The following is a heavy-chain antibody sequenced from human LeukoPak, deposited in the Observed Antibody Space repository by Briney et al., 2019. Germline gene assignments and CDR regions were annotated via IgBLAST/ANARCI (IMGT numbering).Heavy chain of an antibody. D-gene: IGHD6-13*01. V-gene: IGHV3-11*06. CDR2: ISSSSSYI. CDR3: ARSTRISCSSFDF. J-gene: IGHJ4*02. CDR1: GFTFRDYY. Sequence: GGSLRLSCVASGFTFRDYYMSWIRRAPGKGLEWVSYISSSSSYIDYADSVKGRFTISRDNARNSLYLHMNNLKAEDTAVYYCARSTRISCSSFDFWGQGTLVTVSS.